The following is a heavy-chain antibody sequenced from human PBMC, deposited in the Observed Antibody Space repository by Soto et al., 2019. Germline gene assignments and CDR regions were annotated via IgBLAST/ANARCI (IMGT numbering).Heavy chain of an antibody. J-gene: IGHJ4*02. CDR3: ARVGSRYYSDSSGYFDY. Sequence: QVQLVESGGGVVQPGRSLRLSCAASGFTFSSYAMHWVRQAPGKGLEWVAVISYDGSNKYYADSVKGRFTISRDNSKNTLYLQMNSLRAEDTAVYYCARVGSRYYSDSSGYFDYWGQGTLVTVSS. D-gene: IGHD3-22*01. V-gene: IGHV3-30-3*01. CDR2: ISYDGSNK. CDR1: GFTFSSYA.